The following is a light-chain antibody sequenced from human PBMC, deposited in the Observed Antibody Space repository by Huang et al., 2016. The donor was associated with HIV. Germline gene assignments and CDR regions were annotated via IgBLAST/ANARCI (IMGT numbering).Light chain of an antibody. Sequence: DIVMPQSPDFLAVSLGERATIKCRSSQSVLYSSNSKNYLAWFQQKPGQAPRLLIYWASSRESGVPDLFSGSGSGTDFTLTISSLEAEDAAVYYCQQYYSIPQTFGQGTKVEI. CDR2: WAS. J-gene: IGKJ1*01. V-gene: IGKV4-1*01. CDR3: QQYYSIPQT. CDR1: QSVLYSSNSKNY.